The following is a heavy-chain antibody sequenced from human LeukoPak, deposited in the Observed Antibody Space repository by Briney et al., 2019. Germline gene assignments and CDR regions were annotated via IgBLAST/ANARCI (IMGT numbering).Heavy chain of an antibody. CDR1: GFTLSRYA. J-gene: IGHJ4*02. V-gene: IGHV3-23*01. D-gene: IGHD3-10*01. CDR2: ICGSGGST. Sequence: PGGSLRLSCAASGFTLSRYAMSWVRQPPGKGLEWVSSICGSGGSTYYADSVKGRFTISRDNSKNTLYLQMNSLRAEDTAVYYCAKGLDMVRGVIITTYYFDYWSQGTLVTVSS. CDR3: AKGLDMVRGVIITTYYFDY.